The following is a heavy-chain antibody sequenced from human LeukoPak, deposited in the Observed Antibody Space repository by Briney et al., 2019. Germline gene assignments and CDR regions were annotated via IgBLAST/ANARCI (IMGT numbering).Heavy chain of an antibody. V-gene: IGHV4-30-4*01. Sequence: PSQTLSLTCTVSGGSISSGDYYWSWIRHPPGKGLEWIGYIYYSGSTYYNPSLKSRVTLSVDTSKNQFSLKLSSVTAADTAVYYCARGSSWPYYYGMDVWGQGTTVTVSS. CDR2: IYYSGST. CDR3: ARGSSWPYYYGMDV. D-gene: IGHD6-13*01. J-gene: IGHJ6*02. CDR1: GGSISSGDYY.